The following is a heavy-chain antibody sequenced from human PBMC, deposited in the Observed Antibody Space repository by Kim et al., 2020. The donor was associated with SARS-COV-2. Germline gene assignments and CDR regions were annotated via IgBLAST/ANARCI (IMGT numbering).Heavy chain of an antibody. V-gene: IGHV4-39*01. D-gene: IGHD5-12*01. CDR1: GGSITISTYY. CDR3: ARREVGPMIDY. CDR2: INHIGSA. Sequence: SETLSLTCTVSGGSITISTYYWGWIRQPPGKGLEWIGTINHIGSAYYSPSLKSRATISADTSNNQFFLRLSFVTAADTAVYYCARREVGPMIDYWGQGTLVSVSS. J-gene: IGHJ4*02.